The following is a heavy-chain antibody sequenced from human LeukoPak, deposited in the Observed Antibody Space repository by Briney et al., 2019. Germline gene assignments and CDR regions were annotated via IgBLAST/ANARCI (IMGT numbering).Heavy chain of an antibody. CDR3: AKDFFGRMVRGVTPSYYYYYYMDV. CDR1: GFTFSSYA. D-gene: IGHD3-10*01. V-gene: IGHV3-23*01. Sequence: GGFLRLSCAASGFTFSSYAMSWVRQAPGKGLEWVSAISGSGGSTYYADSVKGRFTISRDNSKNTLYLQMNSLRAEDTAVYYCAKDFFGRMVRGVTPSYYYYYYMDVWGKGTTVTVSS. CDR2: ISGSGGST. J-gene: IGHJ6*03.